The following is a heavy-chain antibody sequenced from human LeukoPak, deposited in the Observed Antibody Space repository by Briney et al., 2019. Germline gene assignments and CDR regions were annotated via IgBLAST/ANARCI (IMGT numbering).Heavy chain of an antibody. V-gene: IGHV3-23*01. CDR1: GFTFRTYA. CDR3: AKDYKGVWLAYGSGSLESDY. J-gene: IGHJ4*02. Sequence: GGSLRLSCAASGFTFRTYAMSWVRQAPGKGLEWISSISGSGGSTYYADSVKGRFTISRDNSKNTLYLQMNSLRAEDTAVYYCAKDYKGVWLAYGSGSLESDYWGQGTLVAVSS. D-gene: IGHD3-10*01. CDR2: ISGSGGST.